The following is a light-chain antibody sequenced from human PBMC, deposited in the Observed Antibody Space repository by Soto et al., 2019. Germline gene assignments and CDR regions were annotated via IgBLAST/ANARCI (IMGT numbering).Light chain of an antibody. J-gene: IGKJ1*01. CDR1: QSVSSSY. CDR2: GAF. CDR3: QHYSRSPST. Sequence: PGERVTLSCGASQSVSSSYLTWYQQKPGQAPWLLIYGAFNRAGGVPDRFSGSVSGTDFTLTISRLGPEDFSVYYCQHYSRSPSTFGQGNMV. V-gene: IGKV3-20*01.